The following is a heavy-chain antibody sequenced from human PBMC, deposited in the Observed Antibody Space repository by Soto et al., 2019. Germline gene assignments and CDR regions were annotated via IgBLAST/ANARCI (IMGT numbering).Heavy chain of an antibody. J-gene: IGHJ6*02. D-gene: IGHD2-15*01. V-gene: IGHV1-69*12. CDR2: IIPIFGTA. CDR3: ARVACSGGSCYSGYYYYGMDV. Sequence: QVQLVQCGAEVKKPGSSVKVSCKASGGTFSSYAISWVRQAPGQGLEWMGGIIPIFGTANYAQKFQGRVTITADESTSTAYMELSSLRSEDTAVYYCARVACSGGSCYSGYYYYGMDVWGQGTTVTVSS. CDR1: GGTFSSYA.